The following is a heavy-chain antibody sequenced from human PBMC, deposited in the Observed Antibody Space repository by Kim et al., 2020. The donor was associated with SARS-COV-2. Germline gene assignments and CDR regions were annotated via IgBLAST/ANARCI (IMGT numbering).Heavy chain of an antibody. J-gene: IGHJ4*02. CDR1: GYSFTSYW. D-gene: IGHD5-18*01. V-gene: IGHV5-51*01. CDR3: ARFGAGGIQLWGNFDY. Sequence: GESLKISCKGSGYSFTSYWIGWVRQMPGKGLEWMGIIYPGDSDTRYSPSFQGQVTISADKSISTAYLQWSSLKASDTAMYYCARFGAGGIQLWGNFDYWGQGTLVTVSS. CDR2: IYPGDSDT.